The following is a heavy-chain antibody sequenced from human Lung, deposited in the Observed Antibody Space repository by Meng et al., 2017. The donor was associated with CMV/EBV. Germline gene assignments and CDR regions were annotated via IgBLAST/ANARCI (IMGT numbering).Heavy chain of an antibody. V-gene: IGHV3-33*06. D-gene: IGHD1-1*01. CDR3: AKDRRGFNTGSNPVGYGMDV. Sequence: SCVASGFSFSNYGLNWVRQAPGKGLEWVAVIWYDGSDKYYIDSVKGRFTISRDNSKNTLHLQMNNLRAEDTAVYYCAKDRRGFNTGSNPVGYGMDVWXQGTXVTVSS. CDR2: IWYDGSDK. J-gene: IGHJ6*02. CDR1: GFSFSNYG.